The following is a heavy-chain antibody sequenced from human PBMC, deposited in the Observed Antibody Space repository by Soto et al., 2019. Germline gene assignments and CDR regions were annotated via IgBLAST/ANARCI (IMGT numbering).Heavy chain of an antibody. CDR1: GFTFSSYW. V-gene: IGHV3-74*01. J-gene: IGHJ5*01. CDR2: ITTDGCAA. Sequence: GGSLRLSCAASGFTFSSYWMHWVRQAPGKGLVWVSRITTDGCAATYADSVKGRFTISRDNARHTVCLQMNSLRAEGTAVYYCVRDKPHNSFDSWGQGNSVTVSS. CDR3: VRDKPHNSFDS.